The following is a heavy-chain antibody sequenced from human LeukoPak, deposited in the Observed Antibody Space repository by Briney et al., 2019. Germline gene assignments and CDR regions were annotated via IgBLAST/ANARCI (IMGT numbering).Heavy chain of an antibody. V-gene: IGHV1-18*01. J-gene: IGHJ3*02. D-gene: IGHD2-21*02. CDR2: ISPYNGNT. CDR1: GYTFTTYG. CDR3: ATGHRYCGGDCGAFDI. Sequence: GASVKVSCKASGYTFTTYGIHWVRQAPGQGLEWMGWISPYNGNTNYAQKLQGGVTMTTDTSTSTAYMELRSLRSDDTAVYYCATGHRYCGGDCGAFDIWGQGTMVTVSS.